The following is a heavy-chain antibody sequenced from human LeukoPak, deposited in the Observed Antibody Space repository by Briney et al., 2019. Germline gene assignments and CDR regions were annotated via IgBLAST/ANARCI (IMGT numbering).Heavy chain of an antibody. D-gene: IGHD5-18*01. CDR3: ARDHPKIQLWIYGMDV. Sequence: PGGSLRLSCAASGFTFSDYYMSWIRQAPGKGLEWVSYISSSGSTIYYADSVKGRFTISRDNAKNSLYLQMNSLRAEDTAVYYCARDHPKIQLWIYGMDVWGQGTTVTVSS. J-gene: IGHJ6*02. CDR1: GFTFSDYY. V-gene: IGHV3-11*01. CDR2: ISSSGSTI.